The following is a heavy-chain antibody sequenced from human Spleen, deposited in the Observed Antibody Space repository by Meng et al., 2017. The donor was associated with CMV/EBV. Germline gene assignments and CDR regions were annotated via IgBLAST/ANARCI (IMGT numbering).Heavy chain of an antibody. J-gene: IGHJ4*02. CDR3: AREGIAAAGTIDY. CDR1: GYTFTSLA. CDR2: INPNSGGT. Sequence: QVQLVQSGSELKKPGASVKVSCKASGYTFTSLAMNWVRQAPGQGLEWMGWINPNSGGTNYAQKFQGRVTMTRDTSISTAYMELSRLRSDDTAVYYCAREGIAAAGTIDYWGQGTLVTVSS. V-gene: IGHV1-2*02. D-gene: IGHD6-13*01.